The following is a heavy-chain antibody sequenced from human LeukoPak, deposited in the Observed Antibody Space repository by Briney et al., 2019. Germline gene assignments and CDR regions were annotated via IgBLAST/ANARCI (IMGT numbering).Heavy chain of an antibody. J-gene: IGHJ4*02. CDR3: AKAHSGSWNEFDY. Sequence: PGESLRLSCAASGFTFSSYAMSWVRQAPGKGLEWVSGISGSGGSIYYADSVKGRFTISRDNSKNTLYLQMNNLRAEDTAVYYCAKAHSGSWNEFDYWGQGTLVTVSS. CDR1: GFTFSSYA. V-gene: IGHV3-23*01. CDR2: ISGSGGSI. D-gene: IGHD1-26*01.